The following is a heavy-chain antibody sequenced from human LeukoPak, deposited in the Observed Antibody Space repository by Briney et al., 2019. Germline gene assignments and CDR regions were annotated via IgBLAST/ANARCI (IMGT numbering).Heavy chain of an antibody. CDR1: GFTFSTVW. Sequence: GGSLRLSCAASGFTFSTVWMTWVRQAPGKGLEWVANIKQDESEKYYMDSVKGRFTISRDNAKNSLYLQMNSLRAEDTAVYYCASQILGVTVAGANSFDFWGQGTMVTVSS. J-gene: IGHJ3*01. CDR3: ASQILGVTVAGANSFDF. D-gene: IGHD6-19*01. CDR2: IKQDESEK. V-gene: IGHV3-7*01.